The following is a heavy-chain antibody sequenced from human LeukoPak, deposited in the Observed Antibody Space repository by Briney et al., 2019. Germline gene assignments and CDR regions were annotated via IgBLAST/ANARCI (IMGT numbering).Heavy chain of an antibody. CDR2: ISYSGST. J-gene: IGHJ5*02. Sequence: SETLSLTCTVSHGSMIDHFWSWIRQPPGKGLEWLGYISYSGSTKYNPSLRGRGTMSLDRSKNQFSLKLGSVTAADTAVYYCARGRDFWSNYFEFDPWGQGSLVTVSS. CDR1: HGSMIDHF. V-gene: IGHV4-59*11. CDR3: ARGRDFWSNYFEFDP. D-gene: IGHD3-3*01.